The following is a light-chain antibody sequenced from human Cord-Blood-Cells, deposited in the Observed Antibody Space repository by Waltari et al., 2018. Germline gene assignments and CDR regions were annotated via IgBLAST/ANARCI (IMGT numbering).Light chain of an antibody. J-gene: IGLJ3*02. CDR1: SSDVGSYNL. Sequence: QSALTQPASGSGSPGQSSTICCTGTSSDVGSYNLLSWYQQHPGKAPKLMIYEGSKRPSGVSNRFSGSKSSNTASLTSSGLQAEDEADYYCCSYAGSSTWVFGGGTKLTVL. CDR3: CSYAGSSTWV. CDR2: EGS. V-gene: IGLV2-23*01.